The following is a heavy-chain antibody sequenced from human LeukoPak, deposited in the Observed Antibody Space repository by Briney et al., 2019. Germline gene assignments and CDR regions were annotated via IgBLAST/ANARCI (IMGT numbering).Heavy chain of an antibody. V-gene: IGHV3-48*04. CDR2: ISSSSSTI. J-gene: IGHJ6*02. Sequence: GGSLRLSCAASGFTFSSYSMNWVRQAPGKGLEWVSYISSSSSTIYYADSVKGRFTISRDNAKNSLYLQMNSLRAEDTAVYYCAREPSGWSYYYGMDVWGQGTTVTVSS. CDR1: GFTFSSYS. CDR3: AREPSGWSYYYGMDV. D-gene: IGHD6-19*01.